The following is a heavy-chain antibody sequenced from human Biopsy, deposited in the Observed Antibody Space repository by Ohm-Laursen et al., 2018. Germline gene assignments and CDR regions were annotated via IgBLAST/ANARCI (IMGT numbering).Heavy chain of an antibody. CDR1: GFTFTSYE. D-gene: IGHD2-2*02. CDR3: ARRIPLYGMDV. J-gene: IGHJ6*02. V-gene: IGHV3-48*03. Sequence: GSLRLSCAASGFTFTSYEMNWVRQASGKGLEWVANIHYTGSPIYYADSVRGRFTIPRDNGEYSLFLQMNSLRVDDTAVYYCARRIPLYGMDVWGQGTTVTVSS. CDR2: IHYTGSPI.